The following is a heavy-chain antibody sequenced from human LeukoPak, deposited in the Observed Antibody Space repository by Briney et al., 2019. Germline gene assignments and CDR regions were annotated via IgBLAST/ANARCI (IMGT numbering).Heavy chain of an antibody. J-gene: IGHJ4*02. D-gene: IGHD1-1*01. Sequence: PSETLSLTCAVYGGSFSGYYWSWIRQPPGKGLEWIGEINHSGSTNYNPSLKSRVTISVDTSKNQFSLKLSSVTAADTAVYYCARTSMEGGTTRSLDYWGQGTLVTVSS. CDR3: ARTSMEGGTTRSLDY. V-gene: IGHV4-34*01. CDR1: GGSFSGYY. CDR2: INHSGST.